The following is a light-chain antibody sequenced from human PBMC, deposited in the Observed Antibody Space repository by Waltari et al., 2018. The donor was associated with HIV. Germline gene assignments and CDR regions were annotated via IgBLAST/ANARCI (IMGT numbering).Light chain of an antibody. J-gene: IGLJ2*01. Sequence: SYELTQSSSVSVSPGQTARITCSGDALPKHYAFWYQQKPGQAPVLVIYKDSERPSGIPERVSGSSSGTTVTLTISGVQAEDEADYYCQSADSSGTYVVFGGGTKLTVL. CDR1: ALPKHY. CDR2: KDS. V-gene: IGLV3-25*03. CDR3: QSADSSGTYVV.